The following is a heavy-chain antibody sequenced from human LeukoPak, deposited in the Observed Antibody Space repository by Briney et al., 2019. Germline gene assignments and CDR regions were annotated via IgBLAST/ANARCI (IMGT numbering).Heavy chain of an antibody. V-gene: IGHV4-61*01. Sequence: SETLSLTCTVSDGSIRRYVSRYYWSWSRQAPGKGLEWVGYIYYTGSTNYNPYLKSRVTISVDASKTQFSLKMTSVTAADTAVYYCARNNNLVGATNNDAFDIWGQGTMVTVSP. CDR2: IYYTGST. CDR3: ARNNNLVGATNNDAFDI. J-gene: IGHJ3*02. CDR1: DGSIRRYVSRYY. D-gene: IGHD1-26*01.